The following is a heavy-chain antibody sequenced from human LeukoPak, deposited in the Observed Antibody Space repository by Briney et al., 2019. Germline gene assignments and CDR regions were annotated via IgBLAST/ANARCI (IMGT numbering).Heavy chain of an antibody. CDR2: MNPNSGNT. J-gene: IGHJ4*02. CDR1: GYTFTSYD. Sequence: ASVKVSCKASGYTFTSYDINWVRQATGQGLEWMGWMNPNSGNTGYAQKFQGRVTITRNTSISTAYMELSSLRSEDTAVYYCARWAGGGVVVPAAYQALDYWGQGTLVTVSS. D-gene: IGHD2-2*01. CDR3: ARWAGGGVVVPAAYQALDY. V-gene: IGHV1-8*03.